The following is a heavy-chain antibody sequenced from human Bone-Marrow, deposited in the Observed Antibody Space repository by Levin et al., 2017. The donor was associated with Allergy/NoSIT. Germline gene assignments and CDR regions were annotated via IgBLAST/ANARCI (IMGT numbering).Heavy chain of an antibody. D-gene: IGHD3-22*01. CDR3: ARAGSGYYPFDY. CDR1: GYTFTSYD. CDR2: MNPNSGNT. Sequence: GESLKISCKASGYTFTSYDINWVRQATGQGLEWMGWMNPNSGNTGYAQKFQGRVTMTRNTSISTAYMELSSLRSEDTAVYYCARAGSGYYPFDYWGQGTLVTVSS. J-gene: IGHJ4*02. V-gene: IGHV1-8*01.